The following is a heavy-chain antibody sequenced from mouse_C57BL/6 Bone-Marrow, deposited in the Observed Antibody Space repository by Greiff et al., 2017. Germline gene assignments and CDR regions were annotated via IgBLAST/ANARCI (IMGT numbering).Heavy chain of an antibody. V-gene: IGHV5-17*01. CDR3: ARRYGSSYRYWYFDV. Sequence: EVQLVESGGGLVKPGGSLKLSCAASGFTFSDYGMHWVRQAPEKGLEWVAYISSGSSTIYYADTVKGRFTISRDNAKNTLFLQLTSLRSEDTAVYYCARRYGSSYRYWYFDVWGTGTTVTVSS. D-gene: IGHD1-1*01. J-gene: IGHJ1*03. CDR2: ISSGSSTI. CDR1: GFTFSDYG.